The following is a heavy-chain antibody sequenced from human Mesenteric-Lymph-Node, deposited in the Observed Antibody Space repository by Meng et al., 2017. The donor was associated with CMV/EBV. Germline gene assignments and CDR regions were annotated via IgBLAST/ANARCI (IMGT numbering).Heavy chain of an antibody. CDR1: GILIRNNY. D-gene: IGHD6-13*01. CDR3: ARGPYSSRRGSIRGAFDI. J-gene: IGHJ3*02. V-gene: IGHV3-53*01. Sequence: GESLKISCAASGILIRNNYMSWVRQAPGKGLERVSVIYSGGDSTYYADSVKGRFIISRDNSKNTLYLQMNSLRAEDTAVYYCARGPYSSRRGSIRGAFDIWGQGTMVTVSS. CDR2: IYSGGDST.